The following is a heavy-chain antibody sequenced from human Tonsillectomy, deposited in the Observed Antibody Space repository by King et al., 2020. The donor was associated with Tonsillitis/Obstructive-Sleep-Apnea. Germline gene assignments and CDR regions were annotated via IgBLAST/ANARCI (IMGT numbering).Heavy chain of an antibody. J-gene: IGHJ4*02. CDR3: TRDITAAGSQGLDF. CDR2: ISTDGSST. CDR1: GFTFSSYW. Sequence: VQLVESGGGLVQPGGSLRLSCAASGFTFSSYWMHWVRQAPGKGLVWVSRISTDGSSTTYADSVKGRFTISRDNAKSTLYLQMNTLRAEDTAVYYCTRDITAAGSQGLDFWGQGTLVTVSS. V-gene: IGHV3-74*01. D-gene: IGHD6-13*01.